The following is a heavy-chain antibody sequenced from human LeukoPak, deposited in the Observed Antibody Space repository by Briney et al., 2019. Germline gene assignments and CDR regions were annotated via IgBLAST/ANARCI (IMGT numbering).Heavy chain of an antibody. V-gene: IGHV1-2*02. CDR1: GYSFTAYY. Sequence: ASVKVSCTASGYSFTAYYIHRVRQAPGQGLEWLGWINPNNGGTKYTQKFQGKVTMTRNTSISTTYMELTRLISDDTATYYCARWGRPPYFDLWGQRTVVTVSS. CDR2: INPNNGGT. D-gene: IGHD3-16*01. J-gene: IGHJ5*02. CDR3: ARWGRPPYFDL.